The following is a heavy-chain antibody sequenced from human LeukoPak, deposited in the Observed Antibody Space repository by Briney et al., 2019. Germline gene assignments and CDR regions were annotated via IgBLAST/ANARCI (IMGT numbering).Heavy chain of an antibody. Sequence: PGGSLRLSCAASGFTFSSYGMHWVRQAPGKGLEWVAVISYDGSNKYYADSVKGRFTISRDNSKNTLYLQMNSLRAEDTAVYYCAKEAHYYYDSSGPPDYWGQGTLVTVSS. D-gene: IGHD3-22*01. J-gene: IGHJ4*02. V-gene: IGHV3-30*18. CDR2: ISYDGSNK. CDR3: AKEAHYYYDSSGPPDY. CDR1: GFTFSSYG.